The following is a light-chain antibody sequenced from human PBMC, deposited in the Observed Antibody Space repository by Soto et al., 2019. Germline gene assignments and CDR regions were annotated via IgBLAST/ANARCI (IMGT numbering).Light chain of an antibody. CDR2: DAA. Sequence: EIVLTQFPATLYLSPGKRATLSCRASQSVSSYLAWYQQKPGQAPRLLISDAAIGATGIPARFSGSGSETDFTLTISSLAPEDFAVYYCQQRSNWPWTFGQGTKLDIE. J-gene: IGKJ1*01. V-gene: IGKV3-11*01. CDR3: QQRSNWPWT. CDR1: QSVSSY.